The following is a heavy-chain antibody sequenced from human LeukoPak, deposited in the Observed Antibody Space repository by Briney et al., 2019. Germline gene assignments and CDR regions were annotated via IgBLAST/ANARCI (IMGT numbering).Heavy chain of an antibody. CDR2: ISGSGDST. J-gene: IGHJ4*02. CDR1: GFTFSSYA. CDR3: AKSYYDFWSGYSTFDY. V-gene: IGHV3-23*01. Sequence: SGGSLRLSCAASGFTFSSYAMSWVRQAPGKGLEWVSAISGSGDSTYCADSVKGRFTISRDNSKNTLSLQMNSLRAEDTAVYYCAKSYYDFWSGYSTFDYWGQGTLVTVSS. D-gene: IGHD3-3*01.